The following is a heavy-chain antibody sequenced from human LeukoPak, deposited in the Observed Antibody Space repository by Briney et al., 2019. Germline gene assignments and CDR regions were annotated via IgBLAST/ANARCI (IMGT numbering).Heavy chain of an antibody. J-gene: IGHJ4*02. CDR1: GFTFSSSA. D-gene: IGHD2-15*01. CDR2: ISNNGGYT. CDR3: AKQLGYCSDGSCYFPY. V-gene: IGHV3-23*01. Sequence: GGSLRLSCEASGFTFSSSAMSWVRQAPGKGLEWVSAISNNGGYTYYADSVQGRFTISRGNSKSTLCLQMNSLRAEDTAVYYCAKQLGYCSDGSCYFPYWGQGTLVTVSS.